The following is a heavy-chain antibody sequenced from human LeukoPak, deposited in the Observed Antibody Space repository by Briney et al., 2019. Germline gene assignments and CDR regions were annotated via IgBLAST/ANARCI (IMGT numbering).Heavy chain of an antibody. D-gene: IGHD2-2*01. Sequence: PGRSLRLSCAASGFTFSSYAVHWVRQAPGKGREWGAVISYDGSNKYYADSVKGRFTISRDNSKNTLYLQMNSLRAEDTAVYYCAREGRSTSQFILYFDYWGQGTLVTVSS. J-gene: IGHJ4*02. CDR2: ISYDGSNK. CDR3: AREGRSTSQFILYFDY. V-gene: IGHV3-30*01. CDR1: GFTFSSYA.